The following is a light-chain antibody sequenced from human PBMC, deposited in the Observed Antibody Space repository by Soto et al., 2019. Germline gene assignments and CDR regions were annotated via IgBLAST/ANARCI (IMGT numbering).Light chain of an antibody. Sequence: DIVLTQSPCTLSLSPGERATLSCRASQSVSSSYLACYQKKPGPAPRLLIYGSSSRATGIPDRFRCSGSGTDFTLTISILKPEDFAVYSYQHYGSSPLFTFGPGTKVDIK. J-gene: IGKJ3*01. CDR1: QSVSSSY. CDR3: QHYGSSPLFT. V-gene: IGKV3-20*01. CDR2: GSS.